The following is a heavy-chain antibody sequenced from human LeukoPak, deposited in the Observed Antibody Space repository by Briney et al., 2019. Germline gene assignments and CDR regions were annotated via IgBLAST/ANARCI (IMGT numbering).Heavy chain of an antibody. V-gene: IGHV5-51*01. CDR2: ISPDDSEI. J-gene: IGHJ4*02. CDR3: ARHEGSGSYYSY. CDR1: GYSFTTYW. D-gene: IGHD1-26*01. Sequence: GESLKISCKGSGYSFTTYWIAWVRQMPGRGLEWMGIISPDDSEIGYSPSFRGQVTISADKSISTAYLQWSRLKASDTAIYYCARHEGSGSYYSYWGQGTLVTVSS.